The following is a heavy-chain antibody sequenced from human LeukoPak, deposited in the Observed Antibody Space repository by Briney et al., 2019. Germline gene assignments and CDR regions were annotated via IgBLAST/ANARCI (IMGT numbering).Heavy chain of an antibody. Sequence: GRSLRLSCAASGFTFSSYAMHWVRQAPGKGLEWVAVISYDGSNKYYADSVKGRFTISRDNSKNTLYLQMNSLRAEDTAVYYCARDPLRYFDWLLHYYYYGMDVWGQGTTVTVSS. J-gene: IGHJ6*02. D-gene: IGHD3-9*01. CDR2: ISYDGSNK. CDR1: GFTFSSYA. CDR3: ARDPLRYFDWLLHYYYYGMDV. V-gene: IGHV3-30*04.